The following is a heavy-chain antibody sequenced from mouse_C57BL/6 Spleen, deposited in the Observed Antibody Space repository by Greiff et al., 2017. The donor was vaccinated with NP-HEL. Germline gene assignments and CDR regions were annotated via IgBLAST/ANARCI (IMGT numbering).Heavy chain of an antibody. V-gene: IGHV2-6-1*01. CDR1: GFSFTSYG. Sequence: VKLMESGPGLVAPSQSLSITCTVSGFSFTSYGVHWVRQPPGKGLEWLVVIWSDGSTTYNSALKSRLSISKDNSKSQVFLKMNSLQTEDTAMYYCARHGGGELDYWGQGTTLTVSS. CDR3: ARHGGGELDY. CDR2: IWSDGST. J-gene: IGHJ2*01.